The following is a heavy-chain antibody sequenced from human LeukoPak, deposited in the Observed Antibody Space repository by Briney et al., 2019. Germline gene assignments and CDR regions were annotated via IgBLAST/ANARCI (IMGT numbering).Heavy chain of an antibody. D-gene: IGHD3-9*01. CDR3: ARGKDYLTGYYYYFDY. CDR1: GGAFSGYY. J-gene: IGHJ4*02. V-gene: IGHV4-34*01. Sequence: NPSQTLSLTCAVSGGAFSGYYWSWIRQPPGKGLEWIGEINHSGSTNYNPSLKSRVTISVGTSKNQFSLKLSSVTAADTAVYYCARGKDYLTGYYYYFDYWGQGTLVTVSS. CDR2: INHSGST.